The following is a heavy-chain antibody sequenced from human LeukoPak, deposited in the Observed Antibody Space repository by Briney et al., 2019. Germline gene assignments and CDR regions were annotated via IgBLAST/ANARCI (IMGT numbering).Heavy chain of an antibody. D-gene: IGHD3-10*01. CDR2: IHYRGTT. J-gene: IGHJ4*02. V-gene: IGHV4-59*08. CDR3: ARYGITIVRGGKYYFDS. Sequence: SETLSLTCTVSGGSISGYFWSWIRQPPGKGLEWIGYIHYRGTTNYNPSLNSRVTISVDTSKNQFSLRLGSVTAADTAVYYCARYGITIVRGGKYYFDSWGQGTLVTVSS. CDR1: GGSISGYF.